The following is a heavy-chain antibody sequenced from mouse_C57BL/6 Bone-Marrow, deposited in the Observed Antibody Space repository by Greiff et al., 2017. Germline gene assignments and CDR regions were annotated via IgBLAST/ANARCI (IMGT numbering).Heavy chain of an antibody. V-gene: IGHV1-72*01. CDR2: IDPNSGGT. CDR3: SNDYCYVWYFDV. J-gene: IGHJ1*03. D-gene: IGHD2-12*01. Sequence: QVQLQQPGAELVKPGASVKLSCKASGYTFTSYWMHWVKQRPGRGLEWIGWIDPNSGGTKYNEKFKSKATLTVDKPSSTAYMQLSSLTSVDSAVYYCSNDYCYVWYFDVWGTGTTVTVSS. CDR1: GYTFTSYW.